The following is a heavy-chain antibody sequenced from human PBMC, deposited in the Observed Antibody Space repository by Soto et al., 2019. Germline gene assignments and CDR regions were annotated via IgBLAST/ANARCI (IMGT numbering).Heavy chain of an antibody. D-gene: IGHD3-9*01. J-gene: IGHJ3*02. Sequence: SETLSLTCTVSGGSISGYYWSWIRQPPGKGLEWIGYMYYTGSTVYNPSFKSRVTILVDTSENQFSLKLTSVTAADTAVYYCARHTDDILTGNEALDIWGQRTVVTVSS. CDR1: GGSISGYY. V-gene: IGHV4-59*08. CDR3: ARHTDDILTGNEALDI. CDR2: MYYTGST.